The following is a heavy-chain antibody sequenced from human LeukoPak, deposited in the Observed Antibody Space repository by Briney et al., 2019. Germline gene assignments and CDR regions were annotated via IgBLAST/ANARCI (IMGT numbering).Heavy chain of an antibody. CDR1: GYSIISVNW. D-gene: IGHD6-19*01. J-gene: IGHJ4*02. Sequence: SDTLSLTCAVSGYSIISVNWWGWIRQPPGKGLEWIGYIYYSGNTYYNPSLKSRVTMSVDTSKSQFSLKLSSVTAVDTAVYYCATRSASGRSRDYWGQGSLVTVSS. CDR3: ATRSASGRSRDY. V-gene: IGHV4-28*01. CDR2: IYYSGNT.